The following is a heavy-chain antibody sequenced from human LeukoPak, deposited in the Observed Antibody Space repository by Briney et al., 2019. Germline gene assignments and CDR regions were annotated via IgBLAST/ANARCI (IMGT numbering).Heavy chain of an antibody. CDR1: GGSIRTYY. J-gene: IGHJ4*02. V-gene: IGHV4-59*01. Sequence: PSETLSLTCTVSGGSIRTYYWSWIRQPPGKRLEWIGYIYHSGSTTYNPSLKSRVTISVDTSKNQFSLKLSSVTAADTAVYYCARTITYSSSWPFDSWGQGTLVTVSP. CDR2: IYHSGST. CDR3: ARTITYSSSWPFDS. D-gene: IGHD6-13*01.